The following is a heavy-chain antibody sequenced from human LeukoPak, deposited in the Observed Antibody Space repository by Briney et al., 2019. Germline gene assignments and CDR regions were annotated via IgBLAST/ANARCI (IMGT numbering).Heavy chain of an antibody. V-gene: IGHV3-21*01. Sequence: PGGSLRLSCAASGFTFSSYSMNWVRQAPGKGLEWVSSISRSSTYIYYADSVKGRFTISRDNAKNSLYLQMNSLRAEDAAVYYCARESDLWSGYYLYYFDYWGQGTLVTVSS. J-gene: IGHJ4*02. D-gene: IGHD3-3*01. CDR1: GFTFSSYS. CDR2: ISRSSTYI. CDR3: ARESDLWSGYYLYYFDY.